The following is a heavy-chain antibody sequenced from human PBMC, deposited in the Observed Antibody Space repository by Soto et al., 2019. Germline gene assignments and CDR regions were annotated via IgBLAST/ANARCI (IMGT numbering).Heavy chain of an antibody. Sequence: EVQLVESGGGLVQPGGSLRLSCAASGFTVTSNFMSWVRQAPGKGLEWVSVIYSGGSTYYADSVKGRFTISRDNSKNTLYRQMNSLRAEHTAVYYCARDSYCDIMTGQGRDAFDIWGQGTRLTVSS. V-gene: IGHV3-66*01. CDR1: GFTVTSNF. D-gene: IGHD3-9*01. J-gene: IGHJ3*02. CDR3: ARDSYCDIMTGQGRDAFDI. CDR2: IYSGGST.